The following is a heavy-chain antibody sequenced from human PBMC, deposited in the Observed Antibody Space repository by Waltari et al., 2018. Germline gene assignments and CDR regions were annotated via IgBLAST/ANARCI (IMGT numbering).Heavy chain of an antibody. CDR1: GFTFSSYS. CDR2: ISSSSSYI. Sequence: EVQLVESGGGLVKPGGSLSLSCAASGFTFSSYSMNWVRQAPGKGLEWVSSISSSSSYIYYADSVKGRFTISRDNAKNSLYLQMNSLRAEDTAVYYCARDGIKHAFDIWGQGTMVTVSS. D-gene: IGHD1-26*01. V-gene: IGHV3-21*01. J-gene: IGHJ3*02. CDR3: ARDGIKHAFDI.